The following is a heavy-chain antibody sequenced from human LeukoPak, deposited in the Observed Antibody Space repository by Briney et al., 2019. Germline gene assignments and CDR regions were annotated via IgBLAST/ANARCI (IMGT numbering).Heavy chain of an antibody. CDR2: IRSQSDGGTS. Sequence: GGSLRLSCAVSRFTFSDAWMAWVRQAPGKGLEDVGRIRSQSDGGTSDYAAPVKDIFTISRDDSNNMVYLYMNNLKIEDTAMYYCTTGYGTIDFWGQGTLVAVSS. J-gene: IGHJ4*02. CDR3: TTGYGTIDF. D-gene: IGHD2-8*01. V-gene: IGHV3-15*01. CDR1: RFTFSDAW.